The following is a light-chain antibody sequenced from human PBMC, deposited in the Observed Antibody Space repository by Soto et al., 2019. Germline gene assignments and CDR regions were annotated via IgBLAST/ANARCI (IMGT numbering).Light chain of an antibody. Sequence: EIILTQSPDTLSLSPGERATLSCRASQTVSSNYLAWCQQRPGQAPRLLIYGASTRAAGIPDRLSGSGSGTDLNLTITRLEPEDSAVYFCQQYTGPPTTFGQGTRLEIK. CDR1: QTVSSNY. V-gene: IGKV3-20*01. J-gene: IGKJ5*01. CDR3: QQYTGPPTT. CDR2: GAS.